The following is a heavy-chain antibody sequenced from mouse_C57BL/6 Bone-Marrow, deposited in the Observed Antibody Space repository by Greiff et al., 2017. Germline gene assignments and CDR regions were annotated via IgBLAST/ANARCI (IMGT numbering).Heavy chain of an antibody. CDR2: IDPSDSYT. CDR3: SRRGWSNSFFDD. V-gene: IGHV1-69*01. CDR1: GYTFTSYW. J-gene: IGHJ2*01. D-gene: IGHD2-5*01. Sequence: QVQLQQPGAELVMPGASVKLSCKASGYTFTSYWMHWVKQRPGQGLEWIGEIDPSDSYTNYNQKFKGKSTLTVDKSSSTAYMQLSSLTSEDSAVYYCSRRGWSNSFFDDWGQGTTLTGSS.